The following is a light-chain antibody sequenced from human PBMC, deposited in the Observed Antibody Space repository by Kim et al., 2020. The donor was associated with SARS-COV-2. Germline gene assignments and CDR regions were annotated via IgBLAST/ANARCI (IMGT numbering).Light chain of an antibody. CDR1: SSNIGNNY. V-gene: IGLV1-51*01. CDR3: GTWDDSLSVV. J-gene: IGLJ2*01. Sequence: PGQKVTISCSGSSSNIGNNYVSWYQHLPGTAPKLLIYDNDKRPSGIPDRFSGSKSGTSATLGITGLQTGDEADYYCGTWDDSLSVVFGGGTKLTVL. CDR2: DND.